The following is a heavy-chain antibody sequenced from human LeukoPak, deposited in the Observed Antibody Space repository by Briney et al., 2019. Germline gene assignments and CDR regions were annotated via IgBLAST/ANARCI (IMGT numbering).Heavy chain of an antibody. Sequence: GGSLRLSCAASGFTFSSYAMSWVRQAPGKGLEWVSAISGSGGSTYYADSVKGRFTISRVNSKNTLYLQMNSLRAEDTAVYYCAKVVYDFWSGLDYWGQGTLVTVSS. CDR3: AKVVYDFWSGLDY. V-gene: IGHV3-23*01. CDR2: ISGSGGST. D-gene: IGHD3-3*01. J-gene: IGHJ4*02. CDR1: GFTFSSYA.